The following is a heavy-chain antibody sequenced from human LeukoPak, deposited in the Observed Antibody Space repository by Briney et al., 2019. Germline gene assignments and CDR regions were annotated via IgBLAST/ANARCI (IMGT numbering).Heavy chain of an antibody. D-gene: IGHD4-17*01. Sequence: GASVKVSCKASGYTFTGYYMHWVRQAPGQGLEWMGWINPNSGGTNYAQKFQGRVTMTRDTSISTAYMELSRLRSDDTAVYYCATTVTTLDYYYYYMDVWGKGTTVTVSS. CDR3: ATTVTTLDYYYYYMDV. CDR1: GYTFTGYY. J-gene: IGHJ6*03. V-gene: IGHV1-2*02. CDR2: INPNSGGT.